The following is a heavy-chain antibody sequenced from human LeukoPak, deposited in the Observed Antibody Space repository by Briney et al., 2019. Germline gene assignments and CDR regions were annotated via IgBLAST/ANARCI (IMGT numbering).Heavy chain of an antibody. Sequence: SESLSLTCTVSGGSISSYYRSWIRQPPGKGLEWIGYIYYSGSTNYNPSLKSRVTISVDTSKNQFSLKLSSVTAADTAVYYCAIAVEGSFDYWGQGTLVTVSS. CDR3: AIAVEGSFDY. D-gene: IGHD6-19*01. V-gene: IGHV4-59*01. CDR1: GGSISSYY. CDR2: IYYSGST. J-gene: IGHJ4*02.